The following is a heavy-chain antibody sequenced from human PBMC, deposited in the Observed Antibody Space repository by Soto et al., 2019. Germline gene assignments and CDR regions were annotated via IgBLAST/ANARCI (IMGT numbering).Heavy chain of an antibody. J-gene: IGHJ5*02. CDR2: IYHSAST. Sequence: QLQLQESGSGLVKPSQTLSLTCAVSGVSISSGGYSWSWLRQPPGKGLEWIGYIYHSASTYYNPSIKSRVTISVDRAKNQFSLKLSSVTAADTAVYYCYRIPSPGSQGTQGAVSS. CDR3: YRIPSP. V-gene: IGHV4-30-2*01. CDR1: GVSISSGGYS. D-gene: IGHD2-21*01.